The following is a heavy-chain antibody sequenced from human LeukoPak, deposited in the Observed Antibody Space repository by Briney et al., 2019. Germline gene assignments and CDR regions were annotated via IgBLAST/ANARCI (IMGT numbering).Heavy chain of an antibody. J-gene: IGHJ5*02. Sequence: GGSLRLSCAASGFTFSSYWMSWVRQAPGKGLEWVANIKQDGSEKYYVDSVKGRFTISRDNAKNSLYLQMNSLRAEDTAVYYCARISPSLYCSGGSCYSRRRWFDPWGQGTLVTVSS. V-gene: IGHV3-7*01. CDR3: ARISPSLYCSGGSCYSRRRWFDP. D-gene: IGHD2-15*01. CDR2: IKQDGSEK. CDR1: GFTFSSYW.